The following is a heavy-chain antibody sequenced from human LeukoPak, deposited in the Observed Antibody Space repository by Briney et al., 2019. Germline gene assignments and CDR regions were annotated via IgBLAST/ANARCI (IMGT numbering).Heavy chain of an antibody. CDR2: IGGNGDNT. V-gene: IGHV3-23*01. CDR3: AKVWRGLGSYYSTDY. CDR1: GFTFSSSA. Sequence: GGSLRLSCAASGFTFSSSAMSWVRQVPGKGLEWVSGIGGNGDNTFYADSVKGRFTISRDNSKNTLYLQMNSLRVEDTAVYYCAKVWRGLGSYYSTDYWGQGTLVTVSS. J-gene: IGHJ4*02. D-gene: IGHD3-10*01.